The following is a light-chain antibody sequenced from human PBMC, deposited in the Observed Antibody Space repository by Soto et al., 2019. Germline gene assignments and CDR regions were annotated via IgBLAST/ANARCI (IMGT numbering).Light chain of an antibody. CDR1: QGISNY. V-gene: IGKV1-27*01. J-gene: IGKJ4*01. CDR2: AAS. Sequence: DIPMTQSPSSLSASVGDRVTITCRASQGISNYLAWYQQKPGKVPKLLIYAASTLQSGVPSRFSGSGSGTDFTLTISSLQPEDVATYSCQKYNSAPALTFGGGTKVEIK. CDR3: QKYNSAPALT.